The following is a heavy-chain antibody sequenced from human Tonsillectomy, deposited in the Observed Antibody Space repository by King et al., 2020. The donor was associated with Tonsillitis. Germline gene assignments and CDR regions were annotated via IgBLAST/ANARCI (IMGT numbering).Heavy chain of an antibody. CDR3: ARGYSGSYYEFDC. J-gene: IGHJ4*02. CDR2: IYTSGST. Sequence: QLQESGPGLVKPSQTLSLTCTVSGGSISSGSYYWSWIRQPAGKGLEWIGRIYTSGSTNYNPSLKSRVTMSVDTSKNQFSLKLSSVTAADTAVYYCARGYSGSYYEFDCWGQGTLVTVSS. D-gene: IGHD1-26*01. V-gene: IGHV4-61*02. CDR1: GGSISSGSYY.